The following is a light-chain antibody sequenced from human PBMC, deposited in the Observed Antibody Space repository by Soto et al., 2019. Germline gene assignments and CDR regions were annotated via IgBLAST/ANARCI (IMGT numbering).Light chain of an antibody. CDR3: PQYHTWPIT. J-gene: IGKJ4*01. Sequence: GMSQSPATLSVAPGERVTFSCRASQGVSRKLAWYQHKPGRAPRLLISGASTGATGIPARFSGSGSGTEFTLTISSLQSEDCAIYYCPQYHTWPITFGGGTKVDI. V-gene: IGKV3-15*01. CDR2: GAS. CDR1: QGVSRK.